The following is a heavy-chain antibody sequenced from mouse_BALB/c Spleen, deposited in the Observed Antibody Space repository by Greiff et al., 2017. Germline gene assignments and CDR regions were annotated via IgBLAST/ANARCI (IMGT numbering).Heavy chain of an antibody. CDR3: ARDYYGNEGPY. CDR1: GYSITSGYY. CDR2: ISYDGSN. Sequence: EVKLQESGPGLVKPSQSLTLTCSVTGYSITSGYYWNWIRQFPGNKLEWMGYISYDGSNNYNPSLKNRISITRDTSKNQFFLKLNSVTTEDTATYYCARDYYGNEGPYWGQGTLVTVSA. J-gene: IGHJ3*01. V-gene: IGHV3-6*02. D-gene: IGHD2-1*01.